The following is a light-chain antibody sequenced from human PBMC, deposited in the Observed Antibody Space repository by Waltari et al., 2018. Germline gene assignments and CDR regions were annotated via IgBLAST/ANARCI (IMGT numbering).Light chain of an antibody. CDR1: RSNIGSNP. CDR3: ASWDDSLSSVV. Sequence: QSVLTQPPSASGTPGQKVTISCSGSRSNIGSNPVNWYQQLPGTAPKLLIYTNSQRPSGVPDRFSGSKSGTSASLAISGLQSEHEADYYCASWDDSLSSVVFGGGTKLTVL. J-gene: IGLJ2*01. CDR2: TNS. V-gene: IGLV1-44*01.